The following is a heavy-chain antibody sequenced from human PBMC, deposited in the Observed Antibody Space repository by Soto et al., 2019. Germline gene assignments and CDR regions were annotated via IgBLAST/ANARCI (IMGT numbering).Heavy chain of an antibody. Sequence: QVPLVQSGAEVRKPGSSVKVSCKASGGTFSRHAIIWVRQAPGQGLEWMGGIIPIFGTANHAQKFQGRVTIIADESTSTVYMELSSLRSEDTAMYYCARGWGYDSNDYYYAYWGQGTLVIVSS. D-gene: IGHD3-22*01. J-gene: IGHJ4*02. CDR3: ARGWGYDSNDYYYAY. CDR2: IIPIFGTA. CDR1: GGTFSRHA. V-gene: IGHV1-69*01.